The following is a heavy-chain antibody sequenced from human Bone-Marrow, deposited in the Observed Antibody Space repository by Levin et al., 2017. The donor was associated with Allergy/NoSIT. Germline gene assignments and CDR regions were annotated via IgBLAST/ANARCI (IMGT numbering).Heavy chain of an antibody. D-gene: IGHD1-26*01. CDR1: GLTFSNYA. J-gene: IGHJ2*01. CDR3: AKDYMFGGSGCFFDF. CDR2: INDVGDT. V-gene: IGHV3-23*01. Sequence: GESLKISCVASGLTFSNYAISWVRQAPGKGLEWVSGINDVGDTYYADSVKGRFSISRDNSKNTVYLQMDSLRAEDTAIYYCAKDYMFGGSGCFFDFWGRGTLVTVSS.